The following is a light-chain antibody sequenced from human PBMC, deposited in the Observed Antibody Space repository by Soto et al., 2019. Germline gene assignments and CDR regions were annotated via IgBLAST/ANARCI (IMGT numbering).Light chain of an antibody. CDR2: KAS. V-gene: IGKV1-5*03. CDR1: QSISSW. Sequence: DIQMTQSPSTLSASVGDRDTITCRASQSISSWLAWYQQKPGTAPKLLIYKASTLQSGVPSRFSGSGSGTEFTLTISSLQPDDSATYYCQQYNDNWTFGQGTKVEIK. CDR3: QQYNDNWT. J-gene: IGKJ1*01.